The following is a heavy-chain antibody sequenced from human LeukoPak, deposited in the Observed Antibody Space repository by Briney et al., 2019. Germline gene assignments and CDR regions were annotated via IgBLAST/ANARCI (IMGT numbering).Heavy chain of an antibody. CDR3: TRVGYIDEGIDY. V-gene: IGHV3-7*04. CDR1: GFPFRSYW. J-gene: IGHJ4*02. D-gene: IGHD5-24*01. Sequence: GGSLRLSCVAYGFPFRSYWMTWVRQAPGKGLEWVANIKQDGSKKSYVDSVKGRFTISRDNAKNSLYLQMNSLRAEDTAIYYCTRVGYIDEGIDYWGQGTLVTVSS. CDR2: IKQDGSKK.